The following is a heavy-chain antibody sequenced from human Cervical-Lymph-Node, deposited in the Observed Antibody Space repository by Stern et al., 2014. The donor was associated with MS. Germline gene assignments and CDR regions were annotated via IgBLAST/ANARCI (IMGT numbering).Heavy chain of an antibody. J-gene: IGHJ4*02. CDR3: ARDRGGKGPVDY. V-gene: IGHV3-33*01. CDR2: IWYDGSNK. Sequence: VHLVESGGGVVPPGRSLRLSCAASGFTFSSYGMHWVRQAPGKGLEWAAVIWYDGSNKYYADSVKGRFTISRDNSKNTLYLQMNSLRAEDTAVYYCARDRGGKGPVDYWGQGTLVTVSS. CDR1: GFTFSSYG. D-gene: IGHD3-10*01.